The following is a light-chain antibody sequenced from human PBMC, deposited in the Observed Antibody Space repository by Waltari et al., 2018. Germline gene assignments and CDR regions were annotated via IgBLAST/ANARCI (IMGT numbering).Light chain of an antibody. CDR3: QQTYNAPRT. Sequence: DIQMTQSPSSLTASVGDRVTITCRASKSIYNRLSWLPLKPGKAPRVLIYAAASLQSGVPSRFSGSGYGSDFTLTIISLQPEDFATYCCQQTYNAPRTVGQGTKVEIK. CDR1: KSIYNR. J-gene: IGKJ1*01. V-gene: IGKV1-39*01. CDR2: AAA.